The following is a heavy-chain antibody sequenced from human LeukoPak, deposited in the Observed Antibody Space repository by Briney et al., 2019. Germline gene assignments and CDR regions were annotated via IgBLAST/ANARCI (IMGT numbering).Heavy chain of an antibody. CDR1: GYTFTSYY. J-gene: IGHJ4*02. V-gene: IGHV1-46*01. CDR2: INPSGGST. CDR3: ARDVAAAGLDY. D-gene: IGHD6-13*01. Sequence: ASVKVSCKASGYTFTSYYMHWVRQAPGQGLEWMGIINPSGGSTSYAQKSQGRVTMTRDTSTSTVYMELSSLRSEDTAVYYCARDVAAAGLDYWGQGTLVTVSS.